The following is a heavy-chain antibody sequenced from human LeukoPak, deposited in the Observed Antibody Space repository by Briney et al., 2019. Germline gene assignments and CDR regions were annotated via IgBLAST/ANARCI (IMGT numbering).Heavy chain of an antibody. J-gene: IGHJ4*02. CDR3: ASNGGGYSSSWFDY. CDR2: IYYSGST. D-gene: IGHD6-13*01. V-gene: IGHV4-59*08. CDR1: GGSISSYY. Sequence: SETLSLTCTVSGGSISSYYWSWIRQPPGKGLEWIGYIYYSGSTNYNPSLKSRVTISVDTSKNQFSLKLSSVTAADTAVYYCASNGGGYSSSWFDYWGQGTLVTVSS.